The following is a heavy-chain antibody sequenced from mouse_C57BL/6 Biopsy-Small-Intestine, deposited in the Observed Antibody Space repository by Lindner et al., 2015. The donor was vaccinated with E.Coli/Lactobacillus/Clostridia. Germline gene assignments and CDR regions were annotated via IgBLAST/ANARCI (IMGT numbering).Heavy chain of an antibody. J-gene: IGHJ4*01. CDR3: ARQGYAMDY. CDR2: IGSGSSTI. CDR1: GFTFSDYG. V-gene: IGHV5-17*01. Sequence: VQLQESGGGLVKPGGSLKLSCAASGFTFSDYGIHWVRQAPEKGLEWAAYIGSGSSTIYYADTVKGRFTISRDNAKNTLFLQMTSLRSEDTAMYYCARQGYAMDYWGQGTSVTVSS.